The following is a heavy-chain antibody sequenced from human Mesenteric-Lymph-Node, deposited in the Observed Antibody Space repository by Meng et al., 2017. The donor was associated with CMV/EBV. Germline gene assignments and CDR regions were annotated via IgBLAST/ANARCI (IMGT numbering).Heavy chain of an antibody. CDR3: AKSLGAYSNNWFDS. CDR1: GFTFSDYA. J-gene: IGHJ5*01. Sequence: GGSLRLSCAASGFTFSDYAMHWVRQAPGKGLECVAFIRHDGTHDSYGDSVKGRFTISRDNSKKMLYLQMNSLRAEDTAVYYCAKSLGAYSNNWFDSWGQGTLVTVSS. CDR2: IRHDGTHD. D-gene: IGHD3-16*01. V-gene: IGHV3-30*02.